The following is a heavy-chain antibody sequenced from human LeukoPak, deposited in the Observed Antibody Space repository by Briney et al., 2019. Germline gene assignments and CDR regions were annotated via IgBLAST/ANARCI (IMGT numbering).Heavy chain of an antibody. D-gene: IGHD2-21*02. V-gene: IGHV4-38-2*02. Sequence: SETLSLTCTVSGYSISSGYYWGWIRQPPGKGLEWIGIIYHSGSTYYNPSLKSRLTISVDTSKNQFSLKLASVTAADTAVYYCARTKNDFNPYYIDVWGKGTTVTISS. CDR3: ARTKNDFNPYYIDV. CDR1: GYSISSGYY. CDR2: IYHSGST. J-gene: IGHJ6*03.